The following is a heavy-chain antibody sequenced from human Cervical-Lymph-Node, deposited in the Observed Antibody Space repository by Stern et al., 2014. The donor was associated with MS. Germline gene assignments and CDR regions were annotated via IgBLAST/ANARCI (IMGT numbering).Heavy chain of an antibody. CDR1: GDSFRRYY. V-gene: IGHV1-46*01. CDR2: INPSGEST. J-gene: IGHJ5*02. CDR3: AGEATSDESNFFDP. Sequence: VQLLQSGAEVRKPGASVKISCKASGDSFRRYYIHWVRQAPGQGLEWMGIINPSGESTNYAEKFRGRVTLTRDTSTNTVYMDLRNLRSNDTAIYFCAGEATSDESNFFDPWGQGALVTVSA.